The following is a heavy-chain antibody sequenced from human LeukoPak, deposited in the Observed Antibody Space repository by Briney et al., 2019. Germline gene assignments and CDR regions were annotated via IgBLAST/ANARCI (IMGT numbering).Heavy chain of an antibody. D-gene: IGHD3-22*01. V-gene: IGHV6-1*01. CDR3: ARGADDSSGLYYGWIDP. CDR2: TYYRSNSSN. CDR1: GVSASSNIAA. J-gene: IGHJ5*02. Sequence: QTLSLTCALPGVSASSNIAAWDCVRDSPPGGRGWLGRTYYRSNSSNDYAASVKSPTNINPDTSNNQFSRQLNSATPEDTAVYYCARGADDSSGLYYGWIDPWGQGTLVTVSS.